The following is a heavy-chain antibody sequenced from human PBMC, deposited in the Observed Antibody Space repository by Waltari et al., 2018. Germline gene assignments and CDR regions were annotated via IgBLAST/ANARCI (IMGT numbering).Heavy chain of an antibody. CDR1: GLTFSSYS. CDR2: ISSSSSYI. CDR3: ARELERQFPWFDP. D-gene: IGHD1-1*01. Sequence: EVQLVESGGGLVKPGGSLRLSCAASGLTFSSYSMTWVRQAPGKGLEWFSSISSSSSYIYYADSVKGRFTISRDNAKNSLYLQMNSLRAEDTAVYYCARELERQFPWFDPWGQGTLVTVSS. V-gene: IGHV3-21*01. J-gene: IGHJ5*02.